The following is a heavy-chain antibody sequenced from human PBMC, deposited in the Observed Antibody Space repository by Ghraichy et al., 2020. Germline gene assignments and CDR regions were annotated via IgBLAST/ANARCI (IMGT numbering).Heavy chain of an antibody. D-gene: IGHD1-26*01. V-gene: IGHV4-30-4*01. CDR3: ARVHRELHPQS. CDR2: IYYSGST. J-gene: IGHJ4*02. Sequence: SCTVSGGSISSGDYYWSWIRQPPGKGLEWIGYIYYSGSTYYNPSLKSRVTISVDTSKNQFSLKLSSVTAADTAVYYCARVHRELHPQSWGQGTLVTVSS. CDR1: GGSISSGDYY.